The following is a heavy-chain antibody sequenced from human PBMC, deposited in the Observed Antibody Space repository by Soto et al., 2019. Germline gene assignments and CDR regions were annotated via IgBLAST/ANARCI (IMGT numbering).Heavy chain of an antibody. Sequence: SETLSLTCTVSGGSISSYYWSWIRQPPGKGLEWIGRIYTSGSTNYNPSLKSRVTMSVDTSKNQFSLKLSSVTAADTAVYYCARINMDCSSTSCYHSPDAFDIWGQGTMVTVSS. D-gene: IGHD2-2*01. J-gene: IGHJ3*02. CDR2: IYTSGST. CDR3: ARINMDCSSTSCYHSPDAFDI. CDR1: GGSISSYY. V-gene: IGHV4-4*07.